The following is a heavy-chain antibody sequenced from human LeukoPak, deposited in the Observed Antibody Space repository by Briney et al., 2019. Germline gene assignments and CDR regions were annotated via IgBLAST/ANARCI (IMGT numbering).Heavy chain of an antibody. CDR2: INSDGSST. V-gene: IGHV3-74*01. D-gene: IGHD3-10*01. J-gene: IGHJ4*02. CDR3: ARDYYDSSFGY. CDR1: EFTFSSYW. Sequence: PGGSLRLSCGASEFTFSSYWMHWVRQAPGKGLVWVSRINSDGSSTSYADSVKGRFTISRDNAKNTLDLQMNSLRAEDTAVYYCARDYYDSSFGYWGQGSLVTVSS.